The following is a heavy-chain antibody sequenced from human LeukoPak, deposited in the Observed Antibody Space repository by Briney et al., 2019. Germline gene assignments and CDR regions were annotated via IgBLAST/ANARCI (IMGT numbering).Heavy chain of an antibody. V-gene: IGHV3-33*06. D-gene: IGHD5-12*01. J-gene: IGHJ4*02. CDR2: IWYDGSNK. Sequence: PGRSLRLSCAASGVTFSSYGMHWVRQAPGKGLEWVAVIWYDGSNKYYADTVKGRFTISRDNSKNTLYLQMNSLRAEDTAVYYCAKDRDGYDSTLDYWGQGTLVTVSS. CDR1: GVTFSSYG. CDR3: AKDRDGYDSTLDY.